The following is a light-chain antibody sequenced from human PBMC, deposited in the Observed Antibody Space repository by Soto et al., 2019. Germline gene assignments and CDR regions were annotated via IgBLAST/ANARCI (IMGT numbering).Light chain of an antibody. CDR1: QTISSW. CDR2: DVS. J-gene: IGKJ5*01. CDR3: QQYDDLTIT. Sequence: DIQMTQSPSTLSGSVGDRVTITCRASQTISSWLAWYQQKPGKAPKLLIDDVSKLETGVPSRLSGSGPGTDFTLNISSMQHEDIAKYFCQQYDDLTITVGKRTRLEIK. V-gene: IGKV1-5*01.